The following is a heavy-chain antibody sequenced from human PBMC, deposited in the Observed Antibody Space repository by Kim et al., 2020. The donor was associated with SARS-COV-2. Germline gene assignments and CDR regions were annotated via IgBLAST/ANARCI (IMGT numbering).Heavy chain of an antibody. V-gene: IGHV1-2*02. J-gene: IGHJ4*02. CDR2: ISPNSGGV. CDR1: GYTFTAYH. CDR3: ARDWGVGVRYFTY. Sequence: ASVKVSCKTSGYTFTAYHIHWVRLAPGQGLEWMGWISPNSGGVNYAQKFQGRVTMTRDTSISTAYMEVSRLRFDDTAVYYCARDWGVGVRYFTYWGQGTPVTVSS. D-gene: IGHD3-10*01.